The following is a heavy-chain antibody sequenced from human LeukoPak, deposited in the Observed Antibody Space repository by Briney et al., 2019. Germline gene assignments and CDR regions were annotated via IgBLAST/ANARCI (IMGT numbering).Heavy chain of an antibody. CDR3: ARQGWIQLWLRRGMAFDI. D-gene: IGHD5-18*01. CDR2: INHSGST. CDR1: GGSFSGYY. Sequence: PSETLSLTCAVYGGSFSGYYWSWIRQPPRKGLEWIGEINHSGSTNYNPSLKSRVTISVDTSKNQFSLKLSSVTAADTAVYYCARQGWIQLWLRRGMAFDIWGQGTMVTVSS. V-gene: IGHV4-34*01. J-gene: IGHJ3*02.